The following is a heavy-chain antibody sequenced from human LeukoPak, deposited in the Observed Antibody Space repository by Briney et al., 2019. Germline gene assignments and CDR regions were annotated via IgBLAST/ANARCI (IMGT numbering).Heavy chain of an antibody. J-gene: IGHJ4*02. CDR2: IHTSGST. CDR1: GGSISSGSYY. D-gene: IGHD3-22*01. V-gene: IGHV4-61*02. Sequence: SETLSLTCTVSGGSISSGSYYWSWIRQPAGKGLEWIGRIHTSGSTNYSPSLKSRVTMSVDTSKNQFSLKLSSVTAADTAVYYCARDRYYYDSSARYFDYWGQGTLVTVSS. CDR3: ARDRYYYDSSARYFDY.